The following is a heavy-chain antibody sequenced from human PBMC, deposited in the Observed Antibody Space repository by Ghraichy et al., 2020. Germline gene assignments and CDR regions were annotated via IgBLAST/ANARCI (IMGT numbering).Heavy chain of an antibody. CDR3: AKSRPSMIEVVITLEY. J-gene: IGHJ4*02. CDR1: GFTFSSYA. V-gene: IGHV3-23*01. Sequence: GESLNISCAASGFTFSSYAMSWVRQAPGKGLEWVSGISGSGGSTYYADSVKGRFTISRDNSKNTLYLQMNSLRVEDTAVYYCAKSRPSMIEVVITLEYWGQGTLATVSS. D-gene: IGHD3-22*01. CDR2: ISGSGGST.